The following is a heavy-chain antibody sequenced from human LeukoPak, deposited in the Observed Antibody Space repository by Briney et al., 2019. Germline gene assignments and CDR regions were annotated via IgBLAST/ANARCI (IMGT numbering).Heavy chain of an antibody. V-gene: IGHV1-58*02. CDR1: GFTFTNSA. J-gene: IGHJ4*02. Sequence: ASVKVSCKASGFTFTNSAMQWVRQARGQRLEWIGWIVVGSGNTNYAQKFHERVTITRDMSTSTAYMELRSLRSDDTAVYYCARDGGYCSSTSCYSSGYWGQGTLVTVSS. CDR3: ARDGGYCSSTSCYSSGY. CDR2: IVVGSGNT. D-gene: IGHD2-2*01.